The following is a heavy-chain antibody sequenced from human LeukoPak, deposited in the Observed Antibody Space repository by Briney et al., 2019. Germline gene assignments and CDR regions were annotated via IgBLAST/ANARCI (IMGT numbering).Heavy chain of an antibody. CDR1: GGSISSYY. J-gene: IGHJ4*02. CDR3: ARGARYYYDSSGSGPRHFDY. CDR2: IYYSGST. Sequence: PSETLSLTCTVSGGSISSYYWSWIRQPPGKGLEWIGYIYYSGSTNYNPSLRSRVTISVDTSKNQVSLKLSSVTAADTAVYYCARGARYYYDSSGSGPRHFDYWGQGTLVAVSS. D-gene: IGHD3-22*01. V-gene: IGHV4-59*01.